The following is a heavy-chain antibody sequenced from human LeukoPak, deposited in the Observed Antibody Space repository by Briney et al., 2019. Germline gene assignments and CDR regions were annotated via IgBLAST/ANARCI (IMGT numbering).Heavy chain of an antibody. Sequence: PSETLSLTCAVHGASLSGSYWSWIRQPPGKGLEWIGEINHSGSTNYNPSLKSRVTISVDTSKNQFSLKLSSVTAADTAVYYCARGEWDLLFDYWGQGTLVTVSS. D-gene: IGHD1-26*01. CDR2: INHSGST. CDR3: ARGEWDLLFDY. V-gene: IGHV4-34*01. CDR1: GASLSGSY. J-gene: IGHJ4*02.